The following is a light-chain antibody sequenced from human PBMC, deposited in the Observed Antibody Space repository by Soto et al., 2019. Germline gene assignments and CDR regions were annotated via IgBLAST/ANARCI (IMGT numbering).Light chain of an antibody. J-gene: IGLJ2*01. Sequence: QSALTQPASVSGSPGQSITISCTGTSSDVGGYNYVSWYQQHPGKAPKLMIYDVSNRPSGVSNRFSGSKSGNTASLTISGLQAEDEADYYCGSYTSSTTLVFGGGTNLTVL. CDR1: SSDVGGYNY. V-gene: IGLV2-14*01. CDR3: GSYTSSTTLV. CDR2: DVS.